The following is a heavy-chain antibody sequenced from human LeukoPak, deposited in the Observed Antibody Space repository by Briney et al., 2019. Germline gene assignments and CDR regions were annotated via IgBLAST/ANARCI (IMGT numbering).Heavy chain of an antibody. CDR1: GFTFSSYA. Sequence: QSGGSLRLSCPASGFTFSSYAMSWVRQAPGKGLEWVSAISGSGGSTYYADSVKGRFTISRDNSKNTLYLQMNSLRAEDTAVYYCAIPPLGDYYGYYFDYWGQGTLVTVSS. CDR3: AIPPLGDYYGYYFDY. V-gene: IGHV3-23*01. D-gene: IGHD4-17*01. CDR2: ISGSGGST. J-gene: IGHJ4*02.